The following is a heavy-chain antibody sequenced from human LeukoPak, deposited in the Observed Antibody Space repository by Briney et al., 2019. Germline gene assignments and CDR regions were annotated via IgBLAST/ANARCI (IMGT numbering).Heavy chain of an antibody. CDR3: ARDGDLTPAVPFDY. D-gene: IGHD6-25*01. CDR2: IKSDGST. CDR1: GFTFSRYW. V-gene: IGHV3-74*01. Sequence: PGGSLRLSCAASGFTFSRYWMHWVRQAPGKGLVWVSRIKSDGSTNYADSVKGRFTIPRDNAKNSLYLQMNSLRAEDTAVYYCARDGDLTPAVPFDYWGQGTLVTVSS. J-gene: IGHJ4*02.